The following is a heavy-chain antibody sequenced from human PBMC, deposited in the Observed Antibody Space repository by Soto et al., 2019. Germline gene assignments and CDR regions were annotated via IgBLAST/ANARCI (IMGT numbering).Heavy chain of an antibody. Sequence: GGSLRLSCAASGFTFSSYGMHWVRQAPGKGLEWVAVISYDGSNKYYADSVKGRFTISRDNSKNTLYLQMNSLRAEDTAVYYCAKGTRDGRQPEDYWGQGTLVTVSS. J-gene: IGHJ4*02. CDR2: ISYDGSNK. CDR1: GFTFSSYG. CDR3: AKGTRDGRQPEDY. V-gene: IGHV3-30*18. D-gene: IGHD2-2*01.